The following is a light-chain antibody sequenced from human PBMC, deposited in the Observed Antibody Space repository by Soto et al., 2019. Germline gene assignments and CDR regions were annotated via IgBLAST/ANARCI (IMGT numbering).Light chain of an antibody. J-gene: IGLJ3*02. CDR3: CSYAGSSFWV. CDR1: SSDVGGYNY. V-gene: IGLV2-11*01. Sequence: QSVLTQPRSVSGSPGQSVTISCTGTSSDVGGYNYVSWYQQHPGKAPKLMIYDVSKRPSGVPDRFSGSKSGNTASLTISGLQAEDEADYYCCSYAGSSFWVFGGGTKPPS. CDR2: DVS.